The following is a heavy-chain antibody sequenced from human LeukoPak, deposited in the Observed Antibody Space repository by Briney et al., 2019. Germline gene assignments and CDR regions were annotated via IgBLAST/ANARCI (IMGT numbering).Heavy chain of an antibody. CDR1: GGSISSYY. Sequence: SETLSLTCTVSGGSISSYYWSWIRQPAGKGLEWIGRIYTSGSTNYNPSLKSRVTMSVDTSKNQFSLKLSSVTAAGTAVYYCAREPAVSGYYGMDVWGQGTTVTVSS. CDR3: AREPAVSGYYGMDV. CDR2: IYTSGST. J-gene: IGHJ6*02. V-gene: IGHV4-4*07. D-gene: IGHD6-19*01.